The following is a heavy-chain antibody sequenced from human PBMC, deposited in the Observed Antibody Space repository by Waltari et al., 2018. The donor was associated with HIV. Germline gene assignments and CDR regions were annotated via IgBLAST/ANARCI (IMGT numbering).Heavy chain of an antibody. J-gene: IGHJ4*02. CDR1: GYPFPRYD. Sequence: QVQLVQSGAEVQKPGASVKVSCKASGYPFPRYDINWARKATGQGLEWMGWFNPNSGNTGYAQKFQGRVTMTRNTSISTAYMELSSLRSEDTAVYYCARGPLLWFGETAYYFDYWGQGTLVTVSS. D-gene: IGHD3-10*01. CDR3: ARGPLLWFGETAYYFDY. CDR2: FNPNSGNT. V-gene: IGHV1-8*01.